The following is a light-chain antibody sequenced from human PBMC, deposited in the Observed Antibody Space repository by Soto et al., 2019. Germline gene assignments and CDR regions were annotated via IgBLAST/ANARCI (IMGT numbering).Light chain of an antibody. V-gene: IGKV3D-20*01. J-gene: IGKJ2*01. Sequence: EIVLTQSPATLSLSPGERATLSCGASQTVSSSLAWYQQKPGLAPRLLIFDASNRATGIPDRFSGSGSGTDFTLTISRLEPEDFAVYYCQHYDVSPEMYTFGQGTKLDIK. CDR3: QHYDVSPEMYT. CDR1: QTVSSS. CDR2: DAS.